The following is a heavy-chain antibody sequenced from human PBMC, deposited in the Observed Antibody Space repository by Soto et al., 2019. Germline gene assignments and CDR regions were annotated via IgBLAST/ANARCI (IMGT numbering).Heavy chain of an antibody. CDR2: MCPRDSDT. CDR3: ARRAFCGGDCTARPQDYGGMDV. CDR1: GCTFRNHW. Sequence: VESLQISCKRSGCTFRNHWIGSVRQIPGKGLEWVGIMCPRDSDTRYSPSYQGQVTISADKSITTAYLQWSSLKASDTAIYYCARRAFCGGDCTARPQDYGGMDVWGQGIAVTVSS. D-gene: IGHD2-21*02. V-gene: IGHV5-51*01. J-gene: IGHJ6*02.